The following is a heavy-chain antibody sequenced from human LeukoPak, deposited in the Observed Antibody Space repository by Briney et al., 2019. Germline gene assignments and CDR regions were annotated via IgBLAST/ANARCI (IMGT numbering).Heavy chain of an antibody. CDR2: IYYSGST. D-gene: IGHD4-17*01. Sequence: SETLSLTCTVSGGSISSYYWSWIRQPPGKGLEWIGYIYYSGSTNYNPSLKSRVTISVDTSKNKFSLKLSSVTAADTAVYYCARHSPYGDYFDYWGQGTLVTVSS. CDR3: ARHSPYGDYFDY. CDR1: GGSISSYY. V-gene: IGHV4-59*08. J-gene: IGHJ4*02.